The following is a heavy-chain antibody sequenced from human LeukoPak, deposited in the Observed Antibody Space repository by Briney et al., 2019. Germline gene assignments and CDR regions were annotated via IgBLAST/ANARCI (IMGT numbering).Heavy chain of an antibody. CDR1: GVSISSSTYY. J-gene: IGHJ4*02. CDR3: ERRTGSNFDY. CDR2: IYYSGST. D-gene: IGHD4-17*01. V-gene: IGHV4-39*01. Sequence: SETLSLTCTVSGVSISSSTYYWGWIRQPPGKGLEWIGSIYYSGSTYYNPSLKSRVTISVDTSKNQFSLKLSSVTAADTAVYYWERRTGSNFDYWGQGTLVTVSS.